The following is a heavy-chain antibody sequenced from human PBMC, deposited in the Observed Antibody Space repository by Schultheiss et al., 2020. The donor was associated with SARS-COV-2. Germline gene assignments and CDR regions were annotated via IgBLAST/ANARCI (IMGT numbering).Heavy chain of an antibody. CDR3: AKDNWELATGFLDY. CDR1: GFTFSNSD. D-gene: IGHD1-26*01. Sequence: GGSLRLSCAASGFTFSNSDMNWVRQAPGKGLEWVAVIWYDGSNKYYADSVKGRFTISRDNSKNTLYLQMGSLRAEDMAVYYCAKDNWELATGFLDYWGQGTLVTVSS. V-gene: IGHV3-30*02. CDR2: IWYDGSNK. J-gene: IGHJ4*02.